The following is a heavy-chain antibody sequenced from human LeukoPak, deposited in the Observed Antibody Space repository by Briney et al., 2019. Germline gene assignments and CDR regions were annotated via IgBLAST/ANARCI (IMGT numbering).Heavy chain of an antibody. CDR1: GGSISSSSYY. CDR2: IYYSGST. V-gene: IGHV4-39*07. CDR3: ARPAGGYYDSSAGAFDI. Sequence: PSETLSLTCTVSGGSISSSSYYWGWIRQPPGKGLEWIGRIYYSGSTYYNPSLKSRVTMSVDTSKNQFSLKLSSVTPADTAVYYCARPAGGYYDSSAGAFDIWGQGTMVTVSS. J-gene: IGHJ3*02. D-gene: IGHD3-22*01.